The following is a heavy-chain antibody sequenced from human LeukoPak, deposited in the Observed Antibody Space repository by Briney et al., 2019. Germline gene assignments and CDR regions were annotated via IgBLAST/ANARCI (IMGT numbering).Heavy chain of an antibody. CDR1: GGSISSYY. Sequence: SETLSLTCTVSGGSISSYYWSWIRQPPGKGLEWIGYIYYSGSTNYNPSLKSRVTISVDTSKNQFSLKLSSVTAADTAVYYCARGLMVRGITHSSFDYWGQGTLVTVSS. CDR2: IYYSGST. J-gene: IGHJ4*02. V-gene: IGHV4-59*01. CDR3: ARGLMVRGITHSSFDY. D-gene: IGHD3-10*01.